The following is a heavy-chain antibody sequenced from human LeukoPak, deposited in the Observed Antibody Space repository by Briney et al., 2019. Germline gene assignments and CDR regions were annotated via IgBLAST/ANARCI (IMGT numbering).Heavy chain of an antibody. V-gene: IGHV3-7*01. Sequence: GGSLRLSCAASGFTFSSYWMSWVRQAPGKGLEWVANIKQDGSDKYYVDSVKGRFTISRDNAKNSLSLQMSSLRAEDTAVYYCALGGFNYFDYWGQGTLVTVSS. CDR2: IKQDGSDK. CDR3: ALGGFNYFDY. D-gene: IGHD3-16*01. J-gene: IGHJ4*02. CDR1: GFTFSSYW.